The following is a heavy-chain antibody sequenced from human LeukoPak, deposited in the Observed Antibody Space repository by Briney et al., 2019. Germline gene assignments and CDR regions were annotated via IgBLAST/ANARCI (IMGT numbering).Heavy chain of an antibody. Sequence: GGSLRLSCAASGFTFSSYSMNWVRQAPGKGLEWVSSISSSSSYIYYADSVKGRFTISRDNAKNSLYLQMNSLRAGDTAVYYCARAGGVVVAYYFDYWGQGTLVTVSS. CDR1: GFTFSSYS. V-gene: IGHV3-21*01. D-gene: IGHD3-22*01. CDR3: ARAGGVVVAYYFDY. CDR2: ISSSSSYI. J-gene: IGHJ4*02.